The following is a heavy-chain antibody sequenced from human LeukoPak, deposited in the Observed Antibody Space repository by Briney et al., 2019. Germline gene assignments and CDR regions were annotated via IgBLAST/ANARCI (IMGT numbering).Heavy chain of an antibody. D-gene: IGHD6-13*01. V-gene: IGHV4-34*01. J-gene: IGHJ4*02. CDR1: GGSFSGYY. Sequence: SETLSLTCAVYGGSFSGYYWSWIRQPPGKGLEWIGEINHSGSTNYNPSLKSRVTISVDTSKYQFSLKLSSVTAADTAVYYCARGRPKGIAAAGIFDYWGQGTLVTVSS. CDR2: INHSGST. CDR3: ARGRPKGIAAAGIFDY.